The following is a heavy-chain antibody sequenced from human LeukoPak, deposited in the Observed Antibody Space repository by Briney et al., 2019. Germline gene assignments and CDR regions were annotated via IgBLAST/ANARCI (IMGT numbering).Heavy chain of an antibody. D-gene: IGHD2-15*01. V-gene: IGHV3-74*01. J-gene: IGHJ4*02. CDR1: GFTFSRYW. CDR2: MNSDGSNT. Sequence: PGGSLRLSCAASGFTFSRYWMHWVRQAPGEGLVWVSRMNSDGSNTNYADSVKGRFTISRDNAKNTLYLQMNSLRADDTAVYYCARDICSGIGCYPRAPFDAWGQGVLVTVSS. CDR3: ARDICSGIGCYPRAPFDA.